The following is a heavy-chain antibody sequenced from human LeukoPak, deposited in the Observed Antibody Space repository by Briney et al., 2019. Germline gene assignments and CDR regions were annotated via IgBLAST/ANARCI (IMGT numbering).Heavy chain of an antibody. J-gene: IGHJ4*02. Sequence: SETLSLTCTVSGGSITSYYWSWVRQPPGKGLEWVGNIYYSGNTNYNPSLKSRLTMSADRSRNQFSLELTSVTAADTAVYYCARINWNYFDYWGQGTLVTVSS. CDR1: GGSITSYY. CDR3: ARINWNYFDY. CDR2: IYYSGNT. V-gene: IGHV4-59*08. D-gene: IGHD1-20*01.